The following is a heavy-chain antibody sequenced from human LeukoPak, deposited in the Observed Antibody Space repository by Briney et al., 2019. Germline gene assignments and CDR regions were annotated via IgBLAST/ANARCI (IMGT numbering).Heavy chain of an antibody. CDR3: ARDRGEGYYFDY. Sequence: ASVKVSCKASGYTFTSYYMHWVRQAPGQGLEWMGGINPSGGSTSYAQKFQGRLTMTRDTSTSTVYMELSSLRSEDTAVYCCARDRGEGYYFDYWGQGTLVTVSS. CDR1: GYTFTSYY. J-gene: IGHJ4*02. V-gene: IGHV1-46*01. D-gene: IGHD3-10*01. CDR2: INPSGGST.